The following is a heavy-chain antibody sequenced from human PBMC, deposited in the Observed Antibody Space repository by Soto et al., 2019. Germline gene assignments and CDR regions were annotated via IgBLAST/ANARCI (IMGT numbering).Heavy chain of an antibody. D-gene: IGHD3-9*01. Sequence: SETLSLTCTVSGGSISSSSYYWGWIRQPPGKGLEWIGSIYYSGSTYYNPSLKSRVTISVDTSKNQFSLKLSSVTAADTAVYYCARQHRRSITIFHWFDPWGQGTLVTVSS. V-gene: IGHV4-39*01. CDR2: IYYSGST. CDR3: ARQHRRSITIFHWFDP. J-gene: IGHJ5*02. CDR1: GGSISSSSYY.